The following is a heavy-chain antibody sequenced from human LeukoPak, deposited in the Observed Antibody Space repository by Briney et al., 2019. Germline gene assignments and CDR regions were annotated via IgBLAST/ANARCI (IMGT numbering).Heavy chain of an antibody. CDR3: AKGDKGDYYDSSGYFDY. CDR1: GFTFSSYA. Sequence: GGSLRLSCAASGFTFSSYAMHWVRQAPGKGLEWVAVISYDGSNKYYADPVKGRFTISRDNSKNTLYLQMNSLRAEDTAVYYCAKGDKGDYYDSSGYFDYWGQGTLVTVSS. CDR2: ISYDGSNK. J-gene: IGHJ4*02. V-gene: IGHV3-30*04. D-gene: IGHD3-22*01.